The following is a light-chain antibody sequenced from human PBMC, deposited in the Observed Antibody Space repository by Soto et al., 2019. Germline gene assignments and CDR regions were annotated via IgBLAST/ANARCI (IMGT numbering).Light chain of an antibody. CDR3: QQYNNWPPWT. V-gene: IGKV3-15*01. CDR1: QSVSSN. J-gene: IGKJ1*01. CDR2: GAS. Sequence: EIVMTQSPATLSVSPGERATLSCRVSQSVSSNLAWYQQKPGQAPRLLIYGASTRATGIPARFSGSGSGTEFSLTISSLQSEDFEVYYCQQYNNWPPWTFGQGTKVDIK.